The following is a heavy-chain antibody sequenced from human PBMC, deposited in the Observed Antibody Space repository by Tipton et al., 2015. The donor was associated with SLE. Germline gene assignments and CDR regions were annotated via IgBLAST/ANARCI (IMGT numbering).Heavy chain of an antibody. CDR2: IYTSGST. V-gene: IGHV4-4*07. Sequence: TLSLTCTVSGGSISTYYWSWIRQPAGKGLEWIGRIYTSGSTNYNRSLKSRVTMSVDTSKNQFSLKLTSVTAADTAVYYCARDRGYCSGGSCLGLDYWGQGTLVTVSP. CDR3: ARDRGYCSGGSCLGLDY. D-gene: IGHD2-15*01. CDR1: GGSISTYY. J-gene: IGHJ4*02.